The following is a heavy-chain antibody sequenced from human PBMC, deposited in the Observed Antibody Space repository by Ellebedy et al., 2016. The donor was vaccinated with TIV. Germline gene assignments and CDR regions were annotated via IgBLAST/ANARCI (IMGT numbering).Heavy chain of an antibody. CDR3: ARDLGPWRDYYYYGMDV. J-gene: IGHJ6*02. V-gene: IGHV3-21*01. CDR2: ISSSSSYI. Sequence: GESLKISCAASGFTFSSASMNSLRQAPGKGLEWVTSISSSSSYIYYADSVKGRFTISRDNAKNSLYLQMNSLRAEDTAVYYCARDLGPWRDYYYYGMDVWGQGTTVTVSS. CDR1: GFTFSSAS. D-gene: IGHD3-16*01.